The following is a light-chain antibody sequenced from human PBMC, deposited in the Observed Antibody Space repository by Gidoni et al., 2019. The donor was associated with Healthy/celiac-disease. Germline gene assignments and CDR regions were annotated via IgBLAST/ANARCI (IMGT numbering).Light chain of an antibody. J-gene: IGKJ1*01. CDR3: QKYNSYPRT. CDR1: QSISSW. V-gene: IGKV1-5*03. CDR2: KAS. Sequence: DIQMTQSPSTLSAFVGDRVTITCRARQSISSWLAWYQQKPGKATKLLNYKASSLESGVPSRCGSSGAGKEFTITISRQQPDDFANYYYQKYNSYPRTFGQGTKVEIK.